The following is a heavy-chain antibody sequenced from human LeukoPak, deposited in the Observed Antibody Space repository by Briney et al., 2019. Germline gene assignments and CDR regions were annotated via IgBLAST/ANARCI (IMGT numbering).Heavy chain of an antibody. CDR1: GYTLTELS. J-gene: IGHJ3*02. CDR2: FDPEDGET. CDR3: ATDRSSTSRWAFDI. V-gene: IGHV1-24*01. Sequence: ASVKVSCKVSGYTLTELSMHWVRQAPGKGLEWMGGFDPEDGETIYAQKFRGRVTMTEDTSTDTAYMELSSLRSEDTAVYYCATDRSSTSRWAFDIWGQGTMVTVSS. D-gene: IGHD2-2*01.